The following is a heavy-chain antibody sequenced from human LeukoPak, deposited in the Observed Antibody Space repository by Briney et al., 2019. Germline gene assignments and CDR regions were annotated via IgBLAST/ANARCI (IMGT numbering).Heavy chain of an antibody. Sequence: ASVKVSCKTSVYTFTSYGINWVRQAPGQGLEWMGWISAYNGNTNHAQKFQGRVTMTTDTSTTTAFMELRSLRSDDTAVYFCARGGTYDDFPYYFDYWGQGTLVTVSS. CDR1: VYTFTSYG. CDR2: ISAYNGNT. J-gene: IGHJ4*02. D-gene: IGHD3-16*01. CDR3: ARGGTYDDFPYYFDY. V-gene: IGHV1-18*01.